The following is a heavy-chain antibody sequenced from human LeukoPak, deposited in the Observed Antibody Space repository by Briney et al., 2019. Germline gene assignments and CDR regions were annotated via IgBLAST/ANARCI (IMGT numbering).Heavy chain of an antibody. Sequence: SETLSLTCAVYGGSFSGYYWSWIRQPPGKGLEWIGEINHSGSTNYNPSLKSRVTISVDTSKNQFSLKLSSVTAADTAVYYCAGGAYCSSTSCPFSWGYYYYGMDVWGRGTTVTVSS. J-gene: IGHJ6*02. D-gene: IGHD2-2*01. CDR2: INHSGST. CDR3: AGGAYCSSTSCPFSWGYYYYGMDV. CDR1: GGSFSGYY. V-gene: IGHV4-34*01.